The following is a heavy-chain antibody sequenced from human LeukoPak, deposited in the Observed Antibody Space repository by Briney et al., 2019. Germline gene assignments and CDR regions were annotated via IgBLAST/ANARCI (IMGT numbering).Heavy chain of an antibody. CDR2: IRYDGSNK. D-gene: IGHD3-3*01. J-gene: IGHJ5*02. Sequence: GGSLRLSCAASGFTFSSYGMHWVRQAPGKGLEWVAFIRYDGSNKYYADSVKGRFTISRDNSKNTLYLQMNSLRAEDTAVYYCAKDRGITIFGVDWFDPWGRGTLVTVSS. CDR1: GFTFSSYG. CDR3: AKDRGITIFGVDWFDP. V-gene: IGHV3-30*02.